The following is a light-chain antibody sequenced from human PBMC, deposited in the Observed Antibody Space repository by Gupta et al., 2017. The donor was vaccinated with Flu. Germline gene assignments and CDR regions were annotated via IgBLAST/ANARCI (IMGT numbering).Light chain of an antibody. CDR2: DDS. CDR1: NIGSKS. V-gene: IGLV3-21*02. CDR3: QVWDSGSRI. Sequence: SSVLTQPPSVSLAPGQTARIPCGGNNIGSKSVHWYQQKPGQAPVLVVYDDSDRPSGIPERFSGSKSGDTATLTISRVEDGDEADYYCQVWDSGSRIFGGGTKLTVL. J-gene: IGLJ2*01.